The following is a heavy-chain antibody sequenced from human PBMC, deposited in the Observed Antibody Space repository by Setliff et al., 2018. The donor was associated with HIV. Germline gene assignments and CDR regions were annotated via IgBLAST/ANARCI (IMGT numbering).Heavy chain of an antibody. CDR1: GGSISGYY. CDR3: ARGPLSSSWYNWFDP. V-gene: IGHV4-38-2*02. J-gene: IGHJ5*02. CDR2: TYHSGNT. Sequence: SETLSLTCTVSGGSISGYYWGWIRQPPGRGLEWIGSTYHSGNTYYNPSLKSRVTISVDTSKNQFSLRLSSVTAADTAVYYCARGPLSSSWYNWFDPWGQGTLVTVSS. D-gene: IGHD6-13*01.